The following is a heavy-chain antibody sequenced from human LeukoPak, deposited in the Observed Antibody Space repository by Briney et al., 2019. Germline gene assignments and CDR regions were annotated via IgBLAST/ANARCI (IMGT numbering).Heavy chain of an antibody. CDR2: ISYDGSNR. J-gene: IGHJ4*02. D-gene: IGHD6-19*01. V-gene: IGHV3-30-3*01. CDR1: GFTFSSYA. Sequence: GRSLRLSCAASGFTFSSYAMHWVRQAPGKRLEWVAVISYDGSNRYYADSVKGRFTISRDNSKNTLYLQMNSLRAEDTAVYYCARGGAVAVLYYFDYWGQGTLVTVSS. CDR3: ARGGAVAVLYYFDY.